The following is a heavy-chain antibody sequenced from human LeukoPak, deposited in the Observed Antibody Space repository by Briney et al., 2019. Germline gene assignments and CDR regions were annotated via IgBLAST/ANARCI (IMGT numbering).Heavy chain of an antibody. J-gene: IGHJ5*02. CDR3: VRDRGGTYSGDNLFDP. Sequence: GGSLRLSCAASGFTLSTYEMNWVRQAPGKGLEWLSYIIGDGTTTQYADSVRDRFTISRDNDKNSLYLQMNSLRADDTAVYYCVRDRGGTYSGDNLFDPWGQGTLVTVSS. D-gene: IGHD1/OR15-1a*01. CDR2: IIGDGTTT. V-gene: IGHV3-48*03. CDR1: GFTLSTYE.